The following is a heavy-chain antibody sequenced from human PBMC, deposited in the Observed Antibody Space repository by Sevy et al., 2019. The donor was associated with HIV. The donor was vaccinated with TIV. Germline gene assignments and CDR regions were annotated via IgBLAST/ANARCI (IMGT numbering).Heavy chain of an antibody. CDR3: ARDLPPSATTVAHFDH. D-gene: IGHD4-17*01. CDR2: ISNSGTTI. J-gene: IGHJ4*02. V-gene: IGHV3-48*03. CDR1: GFTFSSYA. Sequence: GGSLRLSCAASGFTFSSYAMTWVRQAPEKGLEWVSYISNSGTTISYSDSVRGRFTISRDNARNSLYLQMNSLRGEDTAVYYCARDLPPSATTVAHFDHWGQGTLVTVSS.